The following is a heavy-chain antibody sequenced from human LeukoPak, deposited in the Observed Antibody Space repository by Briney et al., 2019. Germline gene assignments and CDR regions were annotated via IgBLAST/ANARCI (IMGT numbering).Heavy chain of an antibody. J-gene: IGHJ3*02. CDR2: IYSGGST. V-gene: IGHV3-53*01. Sequence: GGSLRLSCAASRFTFSNYAMSWVRQAPGKGLEWVSIIYSGGSTFYADSVKGRFTISRDNSKNTLYLQMNSLRAEDTAVYYCARGGSYLSAFDIWGQGTMVTVSS. CDR3: ARGGSYLSAFDI. CDR1: RFTFSNYA. D-gene: IGHD1-26*01.